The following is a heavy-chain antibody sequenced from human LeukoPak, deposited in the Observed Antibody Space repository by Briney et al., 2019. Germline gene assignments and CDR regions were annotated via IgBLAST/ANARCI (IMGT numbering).Heavy chain of an antibody. V-gene: IGHV1-2*02. J-gene: IGHJ4*02. CDR1: GYTFTGYY. Sequence: AASVKVSCKASGYTFTGYYMHWVRQAPGQGLEWMGWINPNSGGTNYAQKFQGRVTMTRDTSISTAYMELSRLRSDDTAVYYCARPRVVGATLDFDYWGQGTLVTVSS. D-gene: IGHD1-26*01. CDR3: ARPRVVGATLDFDY. CDR2: INPNSGGT.